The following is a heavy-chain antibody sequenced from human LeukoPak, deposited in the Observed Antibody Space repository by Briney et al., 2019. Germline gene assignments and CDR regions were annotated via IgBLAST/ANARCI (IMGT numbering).Heavy chain of an antibody. CDR3: AKEKLRYYDY. J-gene: IGHJ4*02. CDR1: GFTFSTYV. D-gene: IGHD3-16*01. V-gene: IGHV3-23*01. CDR2: ISGSGGAT. Sequence: GGSLRLSCEASGFTFSTYVMSWVRQAPGKGLECVSSISGSGGATYYADSVKGRFTISRDNSKNTVYLQMSSLTVEDTAIYYCAKEKLRYYDYWGQGALVTVSS.